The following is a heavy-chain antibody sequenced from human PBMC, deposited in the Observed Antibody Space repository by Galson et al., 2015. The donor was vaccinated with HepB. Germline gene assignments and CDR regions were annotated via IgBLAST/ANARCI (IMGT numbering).Heavy chain of an antibody. V-gene: IGHV3-53*01. Sequence: SLRLSCAASGFAVSANYMTWVRQAPGKGLEWVSLIYSGGSTDYADSVEGRFTTSRDNSKNTLFLQMNSLRADDTAVYYCAGAGSSSSAPGYWGQGTLVTVSS. CDR2: IYSGGST. J-gene: IGHJ4*02. CDR1: GFAVSANY. D-gene: IGHD6-6*01. CDR3: AGAGSSSSAPGY.